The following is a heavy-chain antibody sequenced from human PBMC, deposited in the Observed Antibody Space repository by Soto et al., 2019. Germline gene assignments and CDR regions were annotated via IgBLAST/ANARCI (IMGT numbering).Heavy chain of an antibody. CDR1: GFTFSSYA. Sequence: EVQLLESGGGLVQPGGSLRLSCAASGFTFSSYAMSWVRQAPGKGLEWVSAISGSGGSTYYADSVKGRFTISRDNSTSTLYLRMNSLRAEDTAVYYCAGSSDWYAWFDPWGQGTLVTVSS. J-gene: IGHJ5*02. D-gene: IGHD6-19*01. CDR2: ISGSGGST. V-gene: IGHV3-23*01. CDR3: AGSSDWYAWFDP.